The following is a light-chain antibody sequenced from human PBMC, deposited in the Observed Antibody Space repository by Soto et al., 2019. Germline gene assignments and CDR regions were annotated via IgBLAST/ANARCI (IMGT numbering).Light chain of an antibody. CDR1: QSVFSN. Sequence: EIVMTQSPAFLPVSPGERVILSCRASQSVFSNLAWYQQKPGQAPRLLIYSASARVTGIPARFSGSGSGTEFTLTISSLQSEDFAVYYCQQYHNWPPLTFGGGTKVEIK. CDR3: QQYHNWPPLT. V-gene: IGKV3-15*01. CDR2: SAS. J-gene: IGKJ4*01.